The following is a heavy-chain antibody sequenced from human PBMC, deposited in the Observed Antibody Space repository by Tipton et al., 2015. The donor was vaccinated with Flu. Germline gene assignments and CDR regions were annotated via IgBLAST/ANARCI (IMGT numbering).Heavy chain of an antibody. CDR2: IFRTGST. D-gene: IGHD6-6*01. CDR1: GDSISSRYY. Sequence: TLSLTCTISGDSISSRYYWGWIRQPPGKGLEWIGNIFRTGSTYHNPSLKSRVTMSVDTSKNQFSLRLNSVTAADTAVYYCARHQSSSLLPFDYWGQGTPVTVSS. CDR3: ARHQSSSLLPFDY. V-gene: IGHV4-38-2*02. J-gene: IGHJ4*02.